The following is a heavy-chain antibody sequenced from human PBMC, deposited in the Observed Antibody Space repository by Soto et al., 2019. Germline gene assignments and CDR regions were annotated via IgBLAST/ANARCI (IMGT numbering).Heavy chain of an antibody. CDR3: AYPAHPSAYDGSSGASFEY. J-gene: IGHJ4*02. CDR2: ISGSGGST. CDR1: GFTFSSYA. D-gene: IGHD3-22*01. V-gene: IGHV3-23*01. Sequence: EVQLLESGGGLVQPGGSLRLSCAASGFTFSSYAMSWVRQAPGKGLERVSAISGSGGSTYYADSVKGRFTRSRDNTKNTQYLQMKRLKAQGTAVSYCAYPAHPSAYDGSSGASFEYWGQGTLVTVSS.